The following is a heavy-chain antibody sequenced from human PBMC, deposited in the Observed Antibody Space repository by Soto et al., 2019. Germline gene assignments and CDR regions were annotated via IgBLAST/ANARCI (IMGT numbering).Heavy chain of an antibody. CDR3: ARGEMATIWPLAY. CDR2: INSDGTTT. J-gene: IGHJ4*02. Sequence: EVQLVESGGGLVQPGGSLRLSCAASGFTFSAHWMHWVRQAPGEGLVCVSRINSDGTTTNYADSVKGRFTISRDNAENTLYLQMNSLRAEDTAVYYCARGEMATIWPLAYWGQGALVTVSS. CDR1: GFTFSAHW. V-gene: IGHV3-74*01. D-gene: IGHD5-12*01.